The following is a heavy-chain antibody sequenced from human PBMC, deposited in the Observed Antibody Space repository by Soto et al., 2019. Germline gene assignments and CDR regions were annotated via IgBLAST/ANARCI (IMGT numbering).Heavy chain of an antibody. J-gene: IGHJ3*02. V-gene: IGHV4-31*03. D-gene: IGHD3-22*01. CDR2: IYYSGST. CDR3: ARVSSGYWSDAFDI. Sequence: SETLSLTCTVSGGSISSGGYCWSWIRQHPGKGLEWIGYIYYSGSTYYNPSLKSRVTISVDTSKNQFSLKLSSVTAADTAVYYWARVSSGYWSDAFDIWGQGTMVTVSS. CDR1: GGSISSGGYC.